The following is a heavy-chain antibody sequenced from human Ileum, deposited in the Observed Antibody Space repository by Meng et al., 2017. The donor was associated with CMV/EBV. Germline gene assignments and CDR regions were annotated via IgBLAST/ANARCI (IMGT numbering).Heavy chain of an antibody. D-gene: IGHD1-1*01. CDR1: GFTFPTTA. CDR2: ISYGGRNK. V-gene: IGHV3-30*04. Sequence: GESLKISCAASGFTFPTTAMHWVRQAPGKGLEWVALISYGGRNKYYADSVKGRFTISIDNSKNTLYLQMNSLRAEDTAVYYCARDYLETGTTLFYWGQGTLVTVSS. CDR3: ARDYLETGTTLFY. J-gene: IGHJ4*02.